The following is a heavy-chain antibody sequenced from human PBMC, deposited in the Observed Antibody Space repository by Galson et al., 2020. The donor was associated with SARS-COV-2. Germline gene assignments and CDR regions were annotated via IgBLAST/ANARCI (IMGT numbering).Heavy chain of an antibody. V-gene: IGHV3-48*02. CDR2: ISSGSNTT. J-gene: IGHJ4*02. CDR3: ARERGYSYGYSDY. CDR1: GFTFRSYS. Sequence: TGGSLRLSCAAPGFTFRSYSMNWVRQAPGKGLEWVSYISSGSNTTYYADSVKGRFTISRDNAKNSLFLQMNSLRDEDTAVYYCARERGYSYGYSDYWGQGTLVTVSS. D-gene: IGHD5-18*01.